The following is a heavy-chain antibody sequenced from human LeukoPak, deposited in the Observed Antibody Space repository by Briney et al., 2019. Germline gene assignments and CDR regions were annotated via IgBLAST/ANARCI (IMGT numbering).Heavy chain of an antibody. J-gene: IGHJ6*02. V-gene: IGHV4-59*01. Sequence: SETLSLTCTVSGGSISSYYWSWIRQPPGEGLEWIGYIYYSGSTNYNPSLKSRVTISVDTSKNQFSLKLSFVTAADTAVYYCARASRWNQIYYYYGMDVWGQGTTVTVSS. D-gene: IGHD1-1*01. CDR1: GGSISSYY. CDR2: IYYSGST. CDR3: ARASRWNQIYYYYGMDV.